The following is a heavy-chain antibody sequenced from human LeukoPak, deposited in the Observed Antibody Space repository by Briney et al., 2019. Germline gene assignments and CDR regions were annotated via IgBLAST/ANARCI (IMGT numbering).Heavy chain of an antibody. CDR2: IRYDGIYK. CDR3: AKEDYSNYVINY. V-gene: IGHV3-30*02. D-gene: IGHD4-11*01. J-gene: IGHJ4*02. CDR1: GFTFSGYG. Sequence: GGSLRLSCEASGFTFSGYGMHWVRQAAGKGLEWVAFIRYDGIYKYYPDSVKGRFTISRDNSKSTLSLQMNSLRPEDTAVCYCAKEDYSNYVINYWGQGTLVTVSS.